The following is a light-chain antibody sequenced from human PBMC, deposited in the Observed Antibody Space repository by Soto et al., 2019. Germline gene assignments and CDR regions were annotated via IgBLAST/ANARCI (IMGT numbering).Light chain of an antibody. CDR2: RAS. V-gene: IGKV1-5*03. CDR1: QSISSW. J-gene: IGKJ3*01. Sequence: DIQMTQSPSTLSASVGDRVTITCRASQSISSWLAWYQQKPGKAPKLLIYRASNLESRVPSRFTGSGSGTEFTLTISSLQPDDFATYYCQQYKSSILSVGPATNVDIK. CDR3: QQYKSSILS.